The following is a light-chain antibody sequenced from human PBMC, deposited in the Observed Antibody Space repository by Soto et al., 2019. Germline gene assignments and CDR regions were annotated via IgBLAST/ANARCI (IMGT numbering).Light chain of an antibody. Sequence: QSVLTQPPSVSGSPGQSVTISCTGTSSDVGSYNRVSWYQQPPGTAPKLRIYEVSNRPSGVPDRFSGSKSGNTASLTISGLQPEDEADYYCNSYTSSNTYVFGTGTKVTVL. J-gene: IGLJ1*01. CDR2: EVS. V-gene: IGLV2-18*02. CDR1: SSDVGSYNR. CDR3: NSYTSSNTYV.